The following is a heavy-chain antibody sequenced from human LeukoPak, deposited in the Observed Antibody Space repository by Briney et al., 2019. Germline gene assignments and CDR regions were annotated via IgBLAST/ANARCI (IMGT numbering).Heavy chain of an antibody. J-gene: IGHJ6*02. CDR2: ISYDGSNK. D-gene: IGHD5-18*01. CDR1: GFTFSSYA. Sequence: GGSLRLSCAASGFTFSSYAMHWVRQAPGKGLEWVAVISYDGSNKYYADSVKGRFTISRDNSKNTLYLQMSSLRAEDTAVYYCARDRGYSYGYRYYYYGMDVWGQGTTVTVSS. V-gene: IGHV3-30-3*01. CDR3: ARDRGYSYGYRYYYYGMDV.